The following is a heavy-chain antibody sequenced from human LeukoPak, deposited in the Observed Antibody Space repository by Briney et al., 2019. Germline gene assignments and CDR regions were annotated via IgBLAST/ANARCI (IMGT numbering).Heavy chain of an antibody. CDR3: ARDANSGYDRRRWFDP. V-gene: IGHV1-24*01. CDR2: FDPEDGET. CDR1: GYTLTELS. J-gene: IGHJ5*02. D-gene: IGHD5-12*01. Sequence: ASVKVSCKVSGYTLTELSMHWVRQAPGKGLEWMGGFDPEDGETIYAQKFQGRVTMTEDTSTDTAYMELSSLRSDDTAVYYCARDANSGYDRRRWFDPWGQGTLVTVSS.